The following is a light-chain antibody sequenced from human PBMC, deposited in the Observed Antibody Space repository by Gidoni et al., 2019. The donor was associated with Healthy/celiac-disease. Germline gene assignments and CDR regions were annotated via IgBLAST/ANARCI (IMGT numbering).Light chain of an antibody. J-gene: IGKJ1*01. CDR3: QRFGSSRGT. CDR2: AAS. CDR1: QRLSSTY. Sequence: ERVLTQSPATLSLSPGEGATLSCRAAQRLSSTYIAWYQPKPGQPPRLLIYAASIRASGIPDRFSGSGSVTDFTLTISRLEPEDSAVYYFQRFGSSRGTFGQGTRLEIK. V-gene: IGKV3-20*01.